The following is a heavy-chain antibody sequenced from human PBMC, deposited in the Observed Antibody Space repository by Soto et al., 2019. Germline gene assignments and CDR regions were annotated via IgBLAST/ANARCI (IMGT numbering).Heavy chain of an antibody. CDR1: GFTFSSYG. J-gene: IGHJ4*02. CDR2: ISYDGSNK. V-gene: IGHV3-30*18. CDR3: AKAPKTYYDFWSGLQPGFDY. Sequence: SLRLSCAASGFTFSSYGMHWVRQAPGKGLEWVAVISYDGSNKYYADSVKGRFTISRDNSKNTLYLQMNSLRAEDTAVYYCAKAPKTYYDFWSGLQPGFDYWGQGTLVTVSS. D-gene: IGHD3-3*01.